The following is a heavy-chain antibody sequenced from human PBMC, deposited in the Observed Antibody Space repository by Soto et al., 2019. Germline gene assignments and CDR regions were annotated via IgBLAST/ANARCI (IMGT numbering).Heavy chain of an antibody. D-gene: IGHD3-10*01. CDR2: ISNSGGST. V-gene: IGHV3-23*01. Sequence: EAQLLESGGGLVQPGGSLRLSCAASGFTFSSYAMSWVRQAPGKGLEWVSVISNSGGSTYYADSVKDRFTMSRDNPENTRYMQMNSLIAEDTDVYYCAKDRFSSDDYYYCMDVWGKGTTVTVSS. CDR1: GFTFSSYA. J-gene: IGHJ6*03. CDR3: AKDRFSSDDYYYCMDV.